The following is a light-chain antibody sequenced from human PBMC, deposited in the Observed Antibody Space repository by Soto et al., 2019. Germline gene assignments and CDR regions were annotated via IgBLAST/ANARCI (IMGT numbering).Light chain of an antibody. V-gene: IGLV3-1*01. Sequence: SYELTQPPSVSVSPGQTATIPCSGDKLGDKYAYWYQQKPGQSPVLVLYQDTKRPSGIPERFSGSNSGNTATLTIRGTQAMDEADYYCQAWDENTVVFGGGTKLTVL. CDR3: QAWDENTVV. CDR2: QDT. J-gene: IGLJ2*01. CDR1: KLGDKY.